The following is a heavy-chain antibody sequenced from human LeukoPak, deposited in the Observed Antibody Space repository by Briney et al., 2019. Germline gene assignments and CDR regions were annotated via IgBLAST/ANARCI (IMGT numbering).Heavy chain of an antibody. CDR2: VYYSGGT. V-gene: IGHV4-59*01. D-gene: IGHD3-3*01. CDR1: GGSISSYY. J-gene: IGHJ6*03. Sequence: SETLSLTCAVSGGSISSYYWSWIRQPPGKGLEWIGYVYYSGGTDYNPSLKSRVTISVDTSKNQFSLKLNSVTAVDTAVYYCARGGYYTLEYYYYMEVWGKGTTVTVSS. CDR3: ARGGYYTLEYYYYMEV.